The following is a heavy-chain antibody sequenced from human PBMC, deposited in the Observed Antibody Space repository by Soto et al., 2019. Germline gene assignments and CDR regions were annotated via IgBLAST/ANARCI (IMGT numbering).Heavy chain of an antibody. D-gene: IGHD3-22*01. V-gene: IGHV1-8*01. CDR1: GDTFTKYD. CDR3: ARWAYYYDSSGNS. Sequence: ASVKVSCKAPGDTFTKYDINWVRQASGQGLEWMGWMNPYTGNADYAQKFQGRVTMTRNTSISTAYMELSGLTSEDTAVYYCARWAYYYDSSGNSWGQGTPVTVYS. J-gene: IGHJ5*02. CDR2: MNPYTGNA.